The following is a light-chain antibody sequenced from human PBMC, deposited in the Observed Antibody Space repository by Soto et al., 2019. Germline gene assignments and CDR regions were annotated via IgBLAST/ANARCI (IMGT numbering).Light chain of an antibody. CDR3: QQYGSSPWT. CDR1: QSVSRSY. J-gene: IGKJ1*01. V-gene: IGKV3-20*01. Sequence: EIVLTQSPGTLSLSPGERATLSCGASQSVSRSYLAWYQQKPGQAPRLLIFGASFRATGIPDRFSGSGSGTDFTLTISRLEPEDFAVYYCQQYGSSPWTFSQGTKVDIK. CDR2: GAS.